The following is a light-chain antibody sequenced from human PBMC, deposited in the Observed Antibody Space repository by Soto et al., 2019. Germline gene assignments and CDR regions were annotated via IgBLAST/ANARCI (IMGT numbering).Light chain of an antibody. V-gene: IGKV1-5*01. J-gene: IGKJ1*01. CDR1: QSVNHW. CDR2: DAS. Sequence: DIQMTQYPSTLSASVGERVTISCRASQSVNHWLAWYQRKPGKAPKLLIHDASTLERGIPSRFSGSGSGTDFTLAISSLQPEDSATYYCLQDINYPWTFGQGTKVDIK. CDR3: LQDINYPWT.